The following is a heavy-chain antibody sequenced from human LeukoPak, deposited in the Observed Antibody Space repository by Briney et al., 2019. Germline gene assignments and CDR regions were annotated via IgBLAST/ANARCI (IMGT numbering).Heavy chain of an antibody. CDR2: IYYSGST. Sequence: PSQTLSLTCTLPAASISSYYWSCLRHPPWKALQWLGYIYYSGSTNYNPSLKSRVTISIDTSKNQFSLNLSSVTAADTAVYYCARVFWGQLHAFDFWGQGTMVTVSS. CDR1: AASISSYY. J-gene: IGHJ3*01. CDR3: ARVFWGQLHAFDF. V-gene: IGHV4-59*01. D-gene: IGHD3-16*01.